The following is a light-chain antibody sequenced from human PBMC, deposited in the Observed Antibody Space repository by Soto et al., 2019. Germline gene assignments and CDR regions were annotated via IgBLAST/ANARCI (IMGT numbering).Light chain of an antibody. Sequence: DIQMTQSPSTLSASVGDRVTITCRASQSISSWLAWYQQKPGKAPKLLIYKASSLESGVPSRFSGSGSGTDFTLTISSLQPDDFPTYYCQQYNSYPCTFGQGTKVEIK. CDR1: QSISSW. CDR3: QQYNSYPCT. J-gene: IGKJ1*01. CDR2: KAS. V-gene: IGKV1-5*03.